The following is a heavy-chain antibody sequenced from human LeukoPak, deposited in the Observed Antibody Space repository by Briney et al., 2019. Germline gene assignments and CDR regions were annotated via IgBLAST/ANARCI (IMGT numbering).Heavy chain of an antibody. D-gene: IGHD6-19*01. CDR1: GGSISRYY. J-gene: IGHJ4*02. CDR3: ARALDRSGWYVDY. CDR2: IYYSDMYNSGST. V-gene: IGHV4-59*01. Sequence: SETLSLTCTVSGGSISRYYWSWIRQPPGKGLEWIGYIYYSDMYNSGSTNYNPSVKSRVTISVDKSKNQFSLKLTSVTAADTAMYYCARALDRSGWYVDYWGQGTLVTVSS.